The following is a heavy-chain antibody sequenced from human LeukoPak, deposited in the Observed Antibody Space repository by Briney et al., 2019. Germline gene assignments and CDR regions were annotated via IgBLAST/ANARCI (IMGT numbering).Heavy chain of an antibody. J-gene: IGHJ6*02. Sequence: PGGSLRLSCAASGFTFSSYAMSWVRQAPGKGLEWVSAISGSGGSTYYADSVKGRFTISRDNSKNTLYLQMNSLRAEDTAVYYCARDRGIAAVGGRGMDVWGQGTTVTVSS. D-gene: IGHD6-13*01. CDR2: ISGSGGST. V-gene: IGHV3-23*01. CDR3: ARDRGIAAVGGRGMDV. CDR1: GFTFSSYA.